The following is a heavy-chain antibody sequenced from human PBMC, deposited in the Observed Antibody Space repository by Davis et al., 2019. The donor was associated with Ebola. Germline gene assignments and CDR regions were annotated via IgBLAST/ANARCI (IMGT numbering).Heavy chain of an antibody. CDR3: ARVSSDWNHDY. V-gene: IGHV4-38-2*02. CDR1: GYFIISDYY. Sequence: MPSETLSLTCSVSGYFIISDYYWGWVRQPPGKGLEWIGSLHYSGYTYYNPSLKSRVTIPVDTSKNQISLNVRSVTAADTAVYYCARVSSDWNHDYWGQGTLVTVSS. CDR2: LHYSGYT. D-gene: IGHD1-1*01. J-gene: IGHJ4*02.